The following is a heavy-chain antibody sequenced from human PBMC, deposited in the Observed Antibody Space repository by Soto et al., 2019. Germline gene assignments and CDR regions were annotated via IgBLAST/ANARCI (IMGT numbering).Heavy chain of an antibody. J-gene: IGHJ6*02. V-gene: IGHV3-23*01. CDR3: AKDHERFYSSYSGLDV. Sequence: EVQLLESGGGLVQPGGSLTLSCAVSASIFGSYAMSWVRQAPGKGLEWVSTINAIGGSIYYADSVEGRFTISRDDSKNKIYLEMNSLRLEDTALYYCAKDHERFYSSYSGLDVWGPGTTVTVSS. CDR2: INAIGGSI. D-gene: IGHD1-1*01. CDR1: ASIFGSYA.